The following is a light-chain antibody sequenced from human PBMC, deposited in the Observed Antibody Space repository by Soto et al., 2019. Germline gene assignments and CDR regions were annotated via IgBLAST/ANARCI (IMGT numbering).Light chain of an antibody. V-gene: IGKV2-24*01. CDR2: WAS. J-gene: IGKJ1*01. CDR1: QSLVHSDGNTY. Sequence: DIVMTQTPLSSPVTLGQPASISCRSSQSLVHSDGNTYLSWLQQRPGQPPKLLIYWASTRESGVPDRFSGSGSGTDFTLTISSLQAEDVAVYYCQQYYSTPRTFGQGTKVDI. CDR3: QQYYSTPRT.